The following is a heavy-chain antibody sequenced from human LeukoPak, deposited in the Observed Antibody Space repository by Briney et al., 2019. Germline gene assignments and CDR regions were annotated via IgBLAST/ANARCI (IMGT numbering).Heavy chain of an antibody. CDR2: VSGSGGRT. CDR3: AKGGAAMTDAPHGDVVTTTLDGFDI. CDR1: GFAFSAFA. Sequence: GGSLRLSCVASGFAFSAFAISWVRQAPGKGLEWVPAVSGSGGRTFYADSVRGRFTISRDNSKKTVFLQMDSLRAEDTAVYYCAKGGAAMTDAPHGDVVTTTLDGFDIWGQGTMVTVSS. J-gene: IGHJ3*02. V-gene: IGHV3-23*01. D-gene: IGHD2-21*02.